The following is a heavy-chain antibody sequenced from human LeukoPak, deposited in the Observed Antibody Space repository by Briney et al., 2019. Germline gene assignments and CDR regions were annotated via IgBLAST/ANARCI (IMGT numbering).Heavy chain of an antibody. Sequence: PGGSLRLSCAASGFTFSSYWMHWVRQPPGKGRVCVSRINSDGTTTSYADSVNGRFTISRDNAKNTLYLQMNSLRAEDTAVYYCARLKFGGAIDYWGQGTLVTVSS. J-gene: IGHJ4*02. CDR3: ARLKFGGAIDY. V-gene: IGHV3-74*01. D-gene: IGHD1-26*01. CDR1: GFTFSSYW. CDR2: INSDGTTT.